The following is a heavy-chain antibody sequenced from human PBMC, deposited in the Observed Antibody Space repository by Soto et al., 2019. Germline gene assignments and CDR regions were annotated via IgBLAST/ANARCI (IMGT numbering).Heavy chain of an antibody. J-gene: IGHJ6*02. D-gene: IGHD2-21*02. CDR3: AWVTPGMYV. CDR2: IWYDGSNK. Sequence: QVQLVESGGGVVQPGRSLRLSCAASGFTFSSYGMHWVRQSPGKGLEWVAVIWYDGSNKYYADSVKGRFTISRDNSKNTLYLQMNSRRAEDTVVYYCAWVTPGMYVWGQVTTVTVSS. V-gene: IGHV3-33*01. CDR1: GFTFSSYG.